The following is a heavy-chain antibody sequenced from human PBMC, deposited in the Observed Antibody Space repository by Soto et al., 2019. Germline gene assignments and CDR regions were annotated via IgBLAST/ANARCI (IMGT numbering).Heavy chain of an antibody. CDR3: ASDSHCNGGNCPRGGFDV. V-gene: IGHV5-51*01. CDR2: IYPGNSNT. Sequence: PGESLKSSCECSGYGFSIHCVAWLRQMPGTGREWVGFIYPGNSNTMYRPSFQGHVTISADTALSTTYLQWDTLKPSDTAMYCCASDSHCNGGNCPRGGFDVWGQGTMVTVSS. J-gene: IGHJ3*01. CDR1: GYGFSIHC. D-gene: IGHD2-15*01.